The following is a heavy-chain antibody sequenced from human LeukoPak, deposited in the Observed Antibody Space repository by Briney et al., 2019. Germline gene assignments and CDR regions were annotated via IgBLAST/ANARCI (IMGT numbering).Heavy chain of an antibody. CDR1: GYTFTSYG. CDR3: ARLVYGDYRTVVGYYYYGMDV. Sequence: GASVKVSCKASGYTFTSYGISWVRQAPGQGLEWMGWISAYNGNTNYAQKLQGRVTMTTDTSTSTAYMELRSLRSDDTAVYYCARLVYGDYRTVVGYYYYGMDVWGQGTTVTVSS. D-gene: IGHD4-17*01. CDR2: ISAYNGNT. V-gene: IGHV1-18*01. J-gene: IGHJ6*02.